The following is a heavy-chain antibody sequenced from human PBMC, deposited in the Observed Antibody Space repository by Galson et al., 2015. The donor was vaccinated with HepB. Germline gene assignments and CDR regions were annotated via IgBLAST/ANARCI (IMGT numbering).Heavy chain of an antibody. CDR1: GFTFSSYA. CDR3: AKAQWLGDYYYYGMDV. J-gene: IGHJ6*02. D-gene: IGHD6-19*01. Sequence: SLRLSCAASGFTFSSYAMSWVRQTPGKGLEWVSGISSSGGSTYYADSVKGRFTISRDNSKNTLYLQMNSLRAEDTAVYYCAKAQWLGDYYYYGMDVWGQGTTVTVYS. CDR2: ISSSGGST. V-gene: IGHV3-23*01.